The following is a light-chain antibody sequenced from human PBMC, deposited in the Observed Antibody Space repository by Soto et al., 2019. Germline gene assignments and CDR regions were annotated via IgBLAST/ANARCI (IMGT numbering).Light chain of an antibody. CDR1: SSNIGAGYD. CDR2: GNS. J-gene: IGLJ2*01. CDR3: QSYDSSLSAVV. V-gene: IGLV1-40*01. Sequence: QSVLTQPPSVSGAPGQRVTISCTGSSSNIGAGYDVHWYQQLPGPAPKLLIYGNSNRPSGVPDRFSGSKSGTSASLAITGLQAEEEADYYCQSYDSSLSAVVFGGGTKVTVL.